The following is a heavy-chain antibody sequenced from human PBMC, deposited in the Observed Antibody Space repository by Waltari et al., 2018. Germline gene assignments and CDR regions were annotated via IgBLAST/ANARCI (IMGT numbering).Heavy chain of an antibody. J-gene: IGHJ5*02. Sequence: EVQLVESGGGLVQPGGSLRLSCAASGFTFSSYWMHWVRQAPGKGLVWVSRSSGDGSSTSYADSVKGRFAISRDNAKNTLYLQMNSLRAEDTAVYYCARERRGYNWFDPWGQGTLVTVSS. CDR1: GFTFSSYW. CDR2: SSGDGSST. V-gene: IGHV3-74*01. D-gene: IGHD3-10*01. CDR3: ARERRGYNWFDP.